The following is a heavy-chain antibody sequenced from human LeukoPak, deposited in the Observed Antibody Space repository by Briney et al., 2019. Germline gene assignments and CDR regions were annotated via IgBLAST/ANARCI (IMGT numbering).Heavy chain of an antibody. CDR3: AKGIMVRGPETYYYYGMDV. CDR2: IYYTGST. CDR1: GGSINSYY. J-gene: IGHJ6*02. D-gene: IGHD3-10*01. Sequence: SETLSLTCTVSGGSINSYYWSWIRQPPGKGLEWIGYIYYTGSTNFKPSLKSRVTISVDTSKNQISLNLRSVTAADTAVYYCAKGIMVRGPETYYYYGMDVWGQGTTVTVSS. V-gene: IGHV4-59*08.